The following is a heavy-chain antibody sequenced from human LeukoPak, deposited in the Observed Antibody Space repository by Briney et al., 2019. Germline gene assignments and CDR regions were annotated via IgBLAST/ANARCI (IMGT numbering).Heavy chain of an antibody. Sequence: SETLSLTCTVSGGSISSSSYYWGWIRQPPGKGLEWIGSIYYSGSTYYNPSLKSRVTISVDTSKNQFSLKLSSVTAADTAVYYCARSLGELLFPLDYWGQGTLVTVSS. CDR3: ARSLGELLFPLDY. D-gene: IGHD3-10*01. J-gene: IGHJ4*02. CDR2: IYYSGST. V-gene: IGHV4-39*07. CDR1: GGSISSSSYY.